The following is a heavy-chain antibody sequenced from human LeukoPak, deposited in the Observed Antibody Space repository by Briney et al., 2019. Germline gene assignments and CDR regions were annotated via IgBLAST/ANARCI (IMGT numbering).Heavy chain of an antibody. D-gene: IGHD5-18*01. Sequence: GGTLRLSCEASGFTFSSYGMSWVRQAPGKGLEWVSGISGSGSSTYYADSVKGRFTISRDNSKNTVYLQMNSLRAEDTAVYYCAKDRSGYRYGYELFDKWGQGTLVTVSS. CDR2: ISGSGSST. CDR3: AKDRSGYRYGYELFDK. V-gene: IGHV3-23*01. CDR1: GFTFSSYG. J-gene: IGHJ4*02.